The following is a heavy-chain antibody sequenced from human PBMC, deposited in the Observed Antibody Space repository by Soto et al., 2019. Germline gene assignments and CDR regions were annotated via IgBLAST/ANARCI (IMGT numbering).Heavy chain of an antibody. CDR1: GYTFTSYG. Sequence: ASVKVSCKASGYTFTSYGISWVRQAPGQGLEWMGWISAYNGNTNYAQKLQGRVTMTTDTSTSTAYMELRSLRSDDTAVYYCARDSLYYYDSSGSHYYYGMDVWGQGTTVTVS. CDR2: ISAYNGNT. D-gene: IGHD3-22*01. J-gene: IGHJ6*02. V-gene: IGHV1-18*01. CDR3: ARDSLYYYDSSGSHYYYGMDV.